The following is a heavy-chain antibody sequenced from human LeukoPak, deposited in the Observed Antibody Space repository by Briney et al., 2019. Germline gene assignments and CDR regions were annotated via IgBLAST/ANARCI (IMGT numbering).Heavy chain of an antibody. J-gene: IGHJ6*02. CDR1: GFTFSSYA. CDR3: ARDGYCTNGVCFSYYGMDV. CDR2: ISGSGGST. Sequence: GGSLRLSCAASGFTFSSYAMSWVRQAPGKGLEWVSAISGSGGSTYYADSVKGRFTISRDNSKNTLYLQMNSLRAEDTAVYYCARDGYCTNGVCFSYYGMDVWGQGTTVTVSS. V-gene: IGHV3-23*01. D-gene: IGHD2-8*01.